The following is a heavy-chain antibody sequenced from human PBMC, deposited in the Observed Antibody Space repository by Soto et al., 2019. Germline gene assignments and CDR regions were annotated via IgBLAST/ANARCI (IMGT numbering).Heavy chain of an antibody. D-gene: IGHD5-18*01. CDR1: GFTFSSYA. V-gene: IGHV3-23*01. J-gene: IGHJ6*02. CDR3: AKDRGYSYGYPHYYYYGMDV. Sequence: EVQLLESGGGLVQPGGSLRLSCAASGFTFSSYAMSWVRQAPGKGLEWVSAISGSGGSTYYADSVKGRFTISRDNSKNTLYLQMNSLRAEDTAVYYCAKDRGYSYGYPHYYYYGMDVWGQGTTVTVSS. CDR2: ISGSGGST.